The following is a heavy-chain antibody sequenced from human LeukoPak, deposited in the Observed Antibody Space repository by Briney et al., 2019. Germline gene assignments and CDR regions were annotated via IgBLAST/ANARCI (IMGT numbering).Heavy chain of an antibody. CDR1: GGSISSSTYH. V-gene: IGHV4-39*07. CDR3: ARNAVFCSGGSCYLAYFDY. J-gene: IGHJ4*02. Sequence: PSETLSLTCTVSGGSISSSTYHWGWIRQPPGKGLEWIGRIYYSGSTYYNPSLKSRVTISVDTSKNQFSLKLSSVTAADTAVYYCARNAVFCSGGSCYLAYFDYWGQGSLVTVSS. CDR2: IYYSGST. D-gene: IGHD2-15*01.